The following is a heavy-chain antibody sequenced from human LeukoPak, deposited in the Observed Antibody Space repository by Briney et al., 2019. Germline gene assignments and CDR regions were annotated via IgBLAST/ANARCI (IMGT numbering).Heavy chain of an antibody. Sequence: ASVKVSCKTSGYTFNAYYMHWVRQAPGQGLEWMGWINPNSGGTNYAQKFQGRVTITRDTSLSTAYMELSSLRSDDTAVYYCARSVGNYDILTGYPQTPYYFDYWGQGTLVTVSS. CDR3: ARSVGNYDILTGYPQTPYYFDY. CDR2: INPNSGGT. CDR1: GYTFNAYY. V-gene: IGHV1-2*02. J-gene: IGHJ4*02. D-gene: IGHD3-9*01.